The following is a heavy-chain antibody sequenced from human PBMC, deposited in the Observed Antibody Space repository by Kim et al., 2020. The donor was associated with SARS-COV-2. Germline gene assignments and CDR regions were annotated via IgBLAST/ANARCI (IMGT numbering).Heavy chain of an antibody. Sequence: SVKVSCKASGGTFSSYAISWVRQAPGQGLEWMGGIIPIFGTANYAQKFQGRVTITADESTSTAYMELSSLRSEDTAVYYCARGLGRVLRFLEWITFDYWGQGTLVTVSS. CDR1: GGTFSSYA. J-gene: IGHJ4*02. CDR2: IIPIFGTA. D-gene: IGHD3-3*01. CDR3: ARGLGRVLRFLEWITFDY. V-gene: IGHV1-69*13.